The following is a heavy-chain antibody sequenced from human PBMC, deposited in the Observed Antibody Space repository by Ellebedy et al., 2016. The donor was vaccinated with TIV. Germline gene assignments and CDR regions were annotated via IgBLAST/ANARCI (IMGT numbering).Heavy chain of an antibody. V-gene: IGHV3-21*01. CDR3: ARDQDYYDSSGYPGYYGMDV. CDR1: GFTLNSFS. Sequence: GGSLRLXXAASGFTLNSFSMNWIRQAPGKGLEWVSSFSRSGSDIYYADSVKGRFTISRDDAKNSLYLQMNRLGAEDTAIYYCARDQDYYDSSGYPGYYGMDVWGQGTTVTVSS. D-gene: IGHD3-22*01. CDR2: FSRSGSDI. J-gene: IGHJ6*02.